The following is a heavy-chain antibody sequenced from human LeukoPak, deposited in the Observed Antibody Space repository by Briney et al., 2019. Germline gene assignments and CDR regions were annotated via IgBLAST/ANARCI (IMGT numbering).Heavy chain of an antibody. D-gene: IGHD3-10*01. Sequence: GGSLRLSCAASGFTFNRYWMSWVRQAPGKELQWVANIKQDGSAKYYVDSVKGRFTISRDNAKNSLYLQMNSLRAEETAVYYCVRDFGSFYFDNWGQGTLVTVSS. CDR3: VRDFGSFYFDN. CDR1: GFTFNRYW. CDR2: IKQDGSAK. J-gene: IGHJ4*02. V-gene: IGHV3-7*01.